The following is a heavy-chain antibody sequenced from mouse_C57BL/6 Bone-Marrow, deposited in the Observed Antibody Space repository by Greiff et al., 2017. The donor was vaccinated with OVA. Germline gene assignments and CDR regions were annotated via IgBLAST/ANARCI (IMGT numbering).Heavy chain of an antibody. CDR2: IYPSDSET. V-gene: IGHV1-61*01. J-gene: IGHJ3*01. CDR1: GYTFTSYW. Sequence: QVQLQQPGAELVRPGSSVKLSCKASGYTFTSYWMDWVKQRPGQVLEWIGNIYPSDSETHYNQKFKDKATLTVDKSSSTAYMQLSSLTSEDSAVYYCARGAYEAYWGQGTLVTVSA. D-gene: IGHD1-1*01. CDR3: ARGAYEAY.